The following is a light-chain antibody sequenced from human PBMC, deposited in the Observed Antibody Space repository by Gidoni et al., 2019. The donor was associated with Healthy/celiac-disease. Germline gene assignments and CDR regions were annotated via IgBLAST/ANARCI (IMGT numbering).Light chain of an antibody. CDR1: QSVSSN. V-gene: IGKV3-15*01. CDR3: QQYNNWPPYT. J-gene: IGKJ2*01. CDR2: CAS. Sequence: EIVMTKSQATLSVSPGVRATLSCRASQSVSSNLAWYQQKPGQAPSLLIYCASTRATVIPPMFSGSGSGTEFTLTIISLHSEDFAVYYCQQYNNWPPYTFGQGTKLEI.